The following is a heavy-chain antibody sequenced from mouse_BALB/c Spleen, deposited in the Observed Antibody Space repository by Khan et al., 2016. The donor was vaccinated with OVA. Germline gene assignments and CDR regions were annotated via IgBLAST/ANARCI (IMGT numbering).Heavy chain of an antibody. Sequence: QLQESGPGLVKPSQSLSLTCTVTGYSISSDYAWNWIRQFPGNKLEWMGYISSTGSPSYNPSLKSLIHINRDISKNQFFLQLQSVTTEDTATYYCARSLYYSYGYALDCWGRGTSVTVSS. CDR2: ISSTGSP. CDR3: ARSLYYSYGYALDC. CDR1: GYSISSDYA. V-gene: IGHV3-2*02. J-gene: IGHJ4*01. D-gene: IGHD2-12*01.